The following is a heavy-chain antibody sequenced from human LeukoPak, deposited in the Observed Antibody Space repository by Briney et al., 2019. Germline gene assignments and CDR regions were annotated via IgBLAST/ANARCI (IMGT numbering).Heavy chain of an antibody. CDR1: GFTFSSYA. D-gene: IGHD3-22*01. CDR3: AGRITMIVVGVDY. V-gene: IGHV3-23*01. Sequence: GGSLRLSCAASGFTFSSYAMSWVRQAPGKGLEWVSAISGSGGSTYYADSVKGRFTISRDNSKNTLYLQMNSLGAEDTAVYYCAGRITMIVVGVDYWGQGTLVTVSS. J-gene: IGHJ4*02. CDR2: ISGSGGST.